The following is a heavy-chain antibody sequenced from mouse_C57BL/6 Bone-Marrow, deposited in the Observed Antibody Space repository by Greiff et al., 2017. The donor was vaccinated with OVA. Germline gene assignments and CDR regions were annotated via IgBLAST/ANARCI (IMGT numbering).Heavy chain of an antibody. CDR2: IDPSDSYT. CDR1: GYTFTSYW. D-gene: IGHD2-4*01. V-gene: IGHV1-69*01. Sequence: QVQLQQSGAELVMPGASVKLSCKASGYTFTSYWMHWVKQRPGQGLEWIGEIDPSDSYTNYNQKFKGKSTLTVDKSSSTAYMQLSSLTSEDSAVYYCARSHYDYPYYYAMDYWGQGTSVTVSS. J-gene: IGHJ4*01. CDR3: ARSHYDYPYYYAMDY.